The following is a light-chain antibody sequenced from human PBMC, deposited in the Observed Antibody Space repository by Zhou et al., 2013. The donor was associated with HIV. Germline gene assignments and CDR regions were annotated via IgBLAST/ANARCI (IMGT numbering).Light chain of an antibody. J-gene: IGKJ1*01. V-gene: IGKV1-39*01. CDR1: QNISSY. Sequence: DIQMTQSPFFLSASVGDRVAITCRASQNISSYLNWYQQKPGKAPKLLIYAASSLQSGVPSRFSGSGSGTDFTLTISDLQPEDVATYYCQKYNSAPWTFGQGTKVEIK. CDR2: AAS. CDR3: QKYNSAPWT.